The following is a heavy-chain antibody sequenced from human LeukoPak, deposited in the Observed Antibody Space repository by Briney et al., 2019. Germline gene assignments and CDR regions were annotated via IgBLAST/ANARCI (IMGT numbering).Heavy chain of an antibody. CDR3: ASTLRGRYCSGGSCYAIDY. D-gene: IGHD2-15*01. CDR2: IYYSGST. V-gene: IGHV4-59*01. Sequence: SETLSLTCTVSGGSISSYYWSWIRQPPGKGLEWIGYIYYSGSTNYNPSLKSRVTISVDTSKNQFSLKLSSVTAADTAVYYCASTLRGRYCSGGSCYAIDYWGQGTLVTVSS. J-gene: IGHJ4*02. CDR1: GGSISSYY.